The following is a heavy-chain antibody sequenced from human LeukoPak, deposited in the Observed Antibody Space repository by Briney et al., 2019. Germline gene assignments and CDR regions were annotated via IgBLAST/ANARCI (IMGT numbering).Heavy chain of an antibody. Sequence: SETLSLTCTVSGVSVSSGSYYWSWIRQPPGKGLEWIGEINHSGSTNYNPSLKSRVTISVDTSKNQFSLKLSSVTAADTAVYYCATQTVAGTRWFDPWGQGTLVTVSS. D-gene: IGHD6-19*01. CDR3: ATQTVAGTRWFDP. J-gene: IGHJ5*02. CDR1: GVSVSSGSYY. V-gene: IGHV4-39*07. CDR2: INHSGST.